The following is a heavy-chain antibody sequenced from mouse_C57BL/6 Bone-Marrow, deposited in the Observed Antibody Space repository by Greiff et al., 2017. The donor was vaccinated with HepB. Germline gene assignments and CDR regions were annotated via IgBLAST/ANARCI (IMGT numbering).Heavy chain of an antibody. D-gene: IGHD1-1*01. CDR2: IDPETGGT. CDR3: TRSVATVVAHYYAMDY. V-gene: IGHV1-15*01. CDR1: GYTFPDYE. J-gene: IGHJ4*01. Sequence: VQLQQSGAELVRPGASVTLSCKASGYTFPDYEMHWVKQTPVQGLEWIGAIDPETGGTAYNQKFQGKAKLTADKASSTAYMALRSLTSVDSAVYYCTRSVATVVAHYYAMDYWGQGTSVTVSS.